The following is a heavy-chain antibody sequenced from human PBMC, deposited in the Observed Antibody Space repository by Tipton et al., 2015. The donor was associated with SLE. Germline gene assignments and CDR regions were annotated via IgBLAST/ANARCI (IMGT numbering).Heavy chain of an antibody. V-gene: IGHV4-34*01. CDR1: GGSFSGYY. CDR3: ARARDAPRRGAFDI. CDR2: IYYSGST. J-gene: IGHJ3*02. D-gene: IGHD5-24*01. Sequence: TLSLTCAVYGGSFSGYYWSWFRQTPGKGLEWIGSIYYSGSTYYNPSLKSRVIVSVDTSKNQFFLNLTSVTAADTAVYYCARARDAPRRGAFDIWGQGTMVTVSS.